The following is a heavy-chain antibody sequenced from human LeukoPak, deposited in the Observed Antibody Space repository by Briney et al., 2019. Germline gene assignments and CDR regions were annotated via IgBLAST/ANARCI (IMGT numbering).Heavy chain of an antibody. Sequence: ASVKVSCKASGYTFTSYYMHWVRQAPGQGLEWMGWISAYNGNTNYAQKLQGRVTMTTDTSTSTAYMELRSLRSDDTAVYYCARVRAVAGIFDYWGQGTLVTVSS. D-gene: IGHD6-19*01. CDR3: ARVRAVAGIFDY. CDR2: ISAYNGNT. CDR1: GYTFTSYY. V-gene: IGHV1-18*04. J-gene: IGHJ4*02.